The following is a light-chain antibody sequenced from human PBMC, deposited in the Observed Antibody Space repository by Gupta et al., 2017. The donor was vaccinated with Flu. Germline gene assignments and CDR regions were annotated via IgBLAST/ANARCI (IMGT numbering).Light chain of an antibody. CDR3: QQYYSTPWT. J-gene: IGKJ1*01. CDR2: WAS. CDR1: QSVLYSSNNKNY. V-gene: IGKV4-1*01. Sequence: NCKSSQSVLYSSNNKNYLAWYQQKPGQPPKLLIYWASTRESGVPDRFSGSGSETDFTLTISSLQAEDVAVYYCQQYYSTPWTFGQGTKVEIK.